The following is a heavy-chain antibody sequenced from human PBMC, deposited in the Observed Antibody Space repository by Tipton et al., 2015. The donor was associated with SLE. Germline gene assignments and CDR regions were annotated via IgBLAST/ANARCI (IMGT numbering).Heavy chain of an antibody. J-gene: IGHJ5*02. CDR1: GGSFSGYY. CDR2: INHSGST. Sequence: LRLSCAVYGGSFSGYYWSWIRQPPGKGLEWIGEINHSGSTNYNPSLKSRVTISVDTSKNQFSLKLSSVTAADTAVYYCASDLNWFDPWGQGTLVTVSS. CDR3: ASDLNWFDP. V-gene: IGHV4-34*01.